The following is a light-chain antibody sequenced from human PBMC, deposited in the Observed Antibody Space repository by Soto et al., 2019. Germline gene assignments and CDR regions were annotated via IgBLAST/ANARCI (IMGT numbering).Light chain of an antibody. CDR1: SSNLGDNT. V-gene: IGLV1-44*01. Sequence: QSALAQPPSASGTPGQMVTIFCSTSSSNLGDNTVNWYQHVPGTAPKLLIHSYDQRPSGVPDRFSGSRSGTSASLAISGLQSEDEADYYCAAWDATLDGYVFGTGTKVTVL. CDR3: AAWDATLDGYV. CDR2: SYD. J-gene: IGLJ1*01.